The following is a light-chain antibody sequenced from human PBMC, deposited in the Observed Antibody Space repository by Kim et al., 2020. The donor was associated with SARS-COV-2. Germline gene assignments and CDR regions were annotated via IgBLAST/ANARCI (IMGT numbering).Light chain of an antibody. CDR2: GTS. J-gene: IGKJ1*01. Sequence: DIVLTQSPGTLSLFPGEGATLSCRASQTITRSSLGWYQQKPGQAPRLLIYGTSTRATGIPDRFSGSGSGTDFSLTISRLEAEDSAVFYCQHYGSSVWTFGQGTKVDIK. CDR1: QTITRSS. V-gene: IGKV3-20*01. CDR3: QHYGSSVWT.